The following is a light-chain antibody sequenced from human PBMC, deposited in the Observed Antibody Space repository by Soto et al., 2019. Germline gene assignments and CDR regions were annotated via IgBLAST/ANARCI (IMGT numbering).Light chain of an antibody. J-gene: IGKJ2*01. CDR3: QQYNSYALT. Sequence: DIQMTQSPSTLSASVGDRVTITCRASISKWLAWYQQKPGKAPKLLMYDASSLESGVPSRFSGSGSGTEFTLTSSSLQPDDFATYYCQQYNSYALTFGQGTKLEIK. CDR1: ISKW. V-gene: IGKV1-5*01. CDR2: DAS.